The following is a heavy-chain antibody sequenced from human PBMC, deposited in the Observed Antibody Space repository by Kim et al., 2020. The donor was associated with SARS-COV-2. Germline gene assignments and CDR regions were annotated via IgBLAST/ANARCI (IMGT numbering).Heavy chain of an antibody. Sequence: SETLSLTCAVYGGSFSGYYWSWIRQPPGKGLEWIGEINHSGSTNYNPSLKSRVTISVDTSKNQFSLKLSSVTAADTAVYYCARGIPAAGTAFDIWGQGT. CDR3: ARGIPAAGTAFDI. CDR1: GGSFSGYY. CDR2: INHSGST. V-gene: IGHV4-34*01. J-gene: IGHJ3*02. D-gene: IGHD6-13*01.